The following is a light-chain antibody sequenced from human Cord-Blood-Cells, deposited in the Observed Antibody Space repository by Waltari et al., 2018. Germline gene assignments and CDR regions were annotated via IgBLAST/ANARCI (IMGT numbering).Light chain of an antibody. Sequence: QSVLTQPPSVSGAPGQRVTISCTGSSSNIGAGYDVTWYQQLPGTAPKLLIYGNSNRPSGVPDRFSGSKSGTSASLAITGLQAEDEADYYCQSYDSSLSGYWVFGGGTKLTVL. CDR1: SSNIGAGYD. V-gene: IGLV1-40*01. CDR2: GNS. J-gene: IGLJ3*02. CDR3: QSYDSSLSGYWV.